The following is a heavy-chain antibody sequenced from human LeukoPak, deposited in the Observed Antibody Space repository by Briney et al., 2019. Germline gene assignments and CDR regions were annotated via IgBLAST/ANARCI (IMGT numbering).Heavy chain of an antibody. D-gene: IGHD6-19*01. CDR1: GGSISSSSYY. J-gene: IGHJ4*02. CDR3: ARGGVVAGESGVDY. V-gene: IGHV4-39*01. Sequence: SEALSLTCTVSGGSISSSSYYWGWIRQPPGKGLEWIGSIYYSGSTYYNPSLKSRVTISVDTSKNQFSLKLSSVTAADTAVYYCARGGVVAGESGVDYWGQGTLVTVSS. CDR2: IYYSGST.